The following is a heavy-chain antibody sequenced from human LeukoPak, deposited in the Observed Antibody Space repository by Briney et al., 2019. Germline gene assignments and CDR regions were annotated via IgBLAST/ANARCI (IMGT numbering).Heavy chain of an antibody. Sequence: ASVKVSCKASGYTFTSYDINWVRQATGQGLEWMGWMNPNSGNTGYAQKFQGRVTMTRNTSISTAYMELSSVRSEDTAVYYCARCRSSGWYPWWGDYYYYYMDVWGKGTTVTVSS. J-gene: IGHJ6*03. D-gene: IGHD6-19*01. CDR1: GYTFTSYD. CDR3: ARCRSSGWYPWWGDYYYYYMDV. CDR2: MNPNSGNT. V-gene: IGHV1-8*01.